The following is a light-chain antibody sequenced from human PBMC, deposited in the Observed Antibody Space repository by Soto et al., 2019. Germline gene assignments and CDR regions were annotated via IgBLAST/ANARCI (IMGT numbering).Light chain of an antibody. J-gene: IGKJ1*01. CDR1: HGNSGW. V-gene: IGKV1-5*01. CDR2: DAS. CDR3: QQYDSFSVWT. Sequence: DIQMTQSAFKLHATIGHIVTIACRACHGNSGWLAWYQQRAGKAPRLLIFDASSLMSGVPSRFSGSGYGTEFTLTINRLQPDDSATYYCQQYDSFSVWTFGQGTKVDIK.